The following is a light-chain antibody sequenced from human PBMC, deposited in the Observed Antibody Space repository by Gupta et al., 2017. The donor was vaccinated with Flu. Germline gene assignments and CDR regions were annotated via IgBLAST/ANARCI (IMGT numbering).Light chain of an antibody. CDR1: SSDVGGYNY. CDR3: CSYAGSYTYV. CDR2: DVT. Sequence: QSALTQPRSVSGSPGQSVTISCTGTSSDVGGYNYVSWYQQHPGRAPKFLIYDVTKRPAGLPVRFSGSKSGNTASLTISGLQAEDEADYYFCSYAGSYTYVFGTGSKVTVL. V-gene: IGLV2-11*01. J-gene: IGLJ1*01.